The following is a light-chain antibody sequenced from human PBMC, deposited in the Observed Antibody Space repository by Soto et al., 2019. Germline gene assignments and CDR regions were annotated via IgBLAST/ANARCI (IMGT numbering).Light chain of an antibody. J-gene: IGKJ5*01. CDR2: DTS. V-gene: IGKV3-11*01. CDR1: ASVSIY. Sequence: EIVLTQSPATLSLSPGERATLSCRASASVSIYLAWYQVKPGQAPRLLIYDTSNRATGIPARFSSSGSGTDFTPTISSLPDEDVAVYYYQHRSNWPITFGQGTRLEIK. CDR3: QHRSNWPIT.